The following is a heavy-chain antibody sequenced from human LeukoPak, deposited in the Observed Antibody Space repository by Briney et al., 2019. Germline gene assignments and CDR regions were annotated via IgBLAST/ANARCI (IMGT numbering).Heavy chain of an antibody. CDR2: IYYSGSP. J-gene: IGHJ4*02. Sequence: PSETLSLTCTVSGGSISSSSYYWGWIRQPPGKGLEWIGSIYYSGSPYYNPSLKSRVTISVDTSKNQFSLKLSSVTATDTAVYYCARPTGPNADTFDYWGQGTLVTVSS. CDR1: GGSISSSSYY. CDR3: ARPTGPNADTFDY. D-gene: IGHD1-14*01. V-gene: IGHV4-39*01.